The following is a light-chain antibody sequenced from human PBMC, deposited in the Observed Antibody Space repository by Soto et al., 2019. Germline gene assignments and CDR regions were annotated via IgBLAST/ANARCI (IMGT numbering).Light chain of an antibody. Sequence: EMQMTQTTSTLSASVGYLMTITCRASQSISRWLAWYQQKPGKAPKXMIYDASSLESGVPSWFSGSGSGTEFTLTISSLKTDDVATYDCQHYNSYSEAFGQGTKVDIK. CDR3: QHYNSYSEA. CDR2: DAS. V-gene: IGKV1-5*01. J-gene: IGKJ1*01. CDR1: QSISRW.